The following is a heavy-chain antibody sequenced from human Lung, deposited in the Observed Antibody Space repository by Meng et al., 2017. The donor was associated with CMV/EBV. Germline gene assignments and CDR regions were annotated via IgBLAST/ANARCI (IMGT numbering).Heavy chain of an antibody. CDR3: ARNTYYYDSSGYYTDY. Sequence: ASXXVSXKASGYTFTSYGISWVRQAPGQGLEWMGWISAYNGNTNYAQKLQGRVTMTTVTSTSTAYMERRSLRSDETAVYYCARNTYYYDSSGYYTDYLGQGXLVTVSS. CDR1: GYTFTSYG. CDR2: ISAYNGNT. V-gene: IGHV1-18*01. D-gene: IGHD3-22*01. J-gene: IGHJ4*02.